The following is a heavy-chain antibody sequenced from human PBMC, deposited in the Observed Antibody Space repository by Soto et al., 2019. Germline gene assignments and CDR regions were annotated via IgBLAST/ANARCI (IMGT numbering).Heavy chain of an antibody. CDR1: GFTFSTYA. CDR2: ISGSGDST. CDR3: ARAHYDILTGSQSGGLSFDP. J-gene: IGHJ5*02. V-gene: IGHV3-23*01. Sequence: GGSLRLSCAASGFTFSTYAMTWVRQAPGKGLEWVSIISGSGSTTWVSVISGSGDSTYYADSVKGRFTISRDNAKNSLYLQMNSLRAEDTAVYYCARAHYDILTGSQSGGLSFDPWGQGTLVTVSS. D-gene: IGHD3-9*01.